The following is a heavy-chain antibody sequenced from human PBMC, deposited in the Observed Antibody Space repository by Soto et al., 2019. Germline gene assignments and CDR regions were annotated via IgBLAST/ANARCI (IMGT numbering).Heavy chain of an antibody. J-gene: IGHJ3*02. CDR1: GGSISSSNW. CDR2: IYHSGST. Sequence: SETLSLTXAVSGGSISSSNWWSWVRQPPGKGLEWIGEIYHSGSTNYNPSLKSRVTISVDKSKNQFSLKLSSVTAADTAVYYCARDKGYHYDSSSAFDIWGQGTMVTVS. CDR3: ARDKGYHYDSSSAFDI. D-gene: IGHD3-22*01. V-gene: IGHV4-4*02.